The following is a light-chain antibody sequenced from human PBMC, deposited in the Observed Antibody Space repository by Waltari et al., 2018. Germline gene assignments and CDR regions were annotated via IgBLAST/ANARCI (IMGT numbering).Light chain of an antibody. CDR2: AAS. V-gene: IGKV1-39*01. CDR3: QQSYSTPIT. CDR1: QSISDY. Sequence: RMTQSPISLAASVGDRVTIACRASQSISDYLNWYQQKPGKAPKVLIHAASNLESEVPSRFSGSGSGTDFTLTISSLQPEDFATYYCQQSYSTPITFGGGTKVEIK. J-gene: IGKJ4*01.